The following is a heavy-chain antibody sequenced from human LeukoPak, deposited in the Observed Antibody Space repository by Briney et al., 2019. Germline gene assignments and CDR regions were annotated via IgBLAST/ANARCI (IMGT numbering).Heavy chain of an antibody. J-gene: IGHJ4*02. CDR2: ISAYNGNT. Sequence: ASVKVSCKASGYTFTSYGISWVRQAPGQGLEWMGWISAYNGNTNYAQKLQGRVTMTRDTSISTAYMELSRLRSDDTAVYYCARDMEMATIGDYWGQGTLVTVSS. D-gene: IGHD5-24*01. CDR1: GYTFTSYG. CDR3: ARDMEMATIGDY. V-gene: IGHV1-18*01.